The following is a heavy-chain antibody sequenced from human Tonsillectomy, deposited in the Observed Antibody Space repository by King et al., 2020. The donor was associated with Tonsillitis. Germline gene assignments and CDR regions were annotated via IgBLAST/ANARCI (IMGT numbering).Heavy chain of an antibody. CDR3: ARELPVGSASWRNKEGYWYFDL. J-gene: IGHJ2*01. D-gene: IGHD2-2*01. V-gene: IGHV3-21*01. CDR1: GFTFSNYG. CDR2: ISSGSSYI. Sequence: VQLVQSGGGLVKPGGSLRLSCAASGFTFSNYGINWVRQAPGKGLEWVSSISSGSSYIYYADSVKGRFTISRDNVKKSLYLQMNSLRAEDTAVYYCARELPVGSASWRNKEGYWYFDLWGRGTLVTVSS.